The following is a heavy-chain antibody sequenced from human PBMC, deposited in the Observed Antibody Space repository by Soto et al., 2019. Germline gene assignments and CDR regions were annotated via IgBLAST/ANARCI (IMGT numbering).Heavy chain of an antibody. V-gene: IGHV3-53*01. D-gene: IGHD5-18*01. CDR2: IYAGGST. J-gene: IGHJ4*02. CDR1: GFSVNSDY. CDR3: ARSFDYGYIHH. Sequence: SCVNSGFSVNSDYLSWVRQAPGKGPEWVSVIYAGGSTYYADSVRGRFSISRDNSMNTLYLQMDSLRVEDTAVYYCARSFDYGYIHHWGQGTLVTVSS.